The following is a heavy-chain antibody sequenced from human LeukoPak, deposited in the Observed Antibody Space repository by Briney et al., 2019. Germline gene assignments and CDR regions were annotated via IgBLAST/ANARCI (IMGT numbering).Heavy chain of an antibody. D-gene: IGHD3-9*01. Sequence: SGPTLVNPTQTLTLTCTFSGFSFTTSGVGVGWIRQPPGKALEWLALIYWDDDKRYSPSLKSRLTITKDTSKNQVVLTMTNMDPVDTATYYCAHTLDDILTDRWREMVAYNWFDPWGQGTLVTVSS. J-gene: IGHJ5*02. CDR1: GFSFTTSGVG. CDR2: IYWDDDK. V-gene: IGHV2-5*02. CDR3: AHTLDDILTDRWREMVAYNWFDP.